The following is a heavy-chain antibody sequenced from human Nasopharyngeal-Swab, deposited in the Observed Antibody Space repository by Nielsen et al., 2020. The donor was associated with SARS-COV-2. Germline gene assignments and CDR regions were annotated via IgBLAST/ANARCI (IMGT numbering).Heavy chain of an antibody. V-gene: IGHV4-39*01. CDR2: MDYSGGT. CDR1: GSSATDTDYT. D-gene: IGHD5-24*01. CDR3: ASYLGVDGQKRFDY. Sequence: SETLSLTFTVSGSSATDTDYTWGWIRQPPVTGLERIGNMDYSGGTFYHPFLNNLVSIYVDTAKNQFSLQLHSVTAADTAVYYCASYLGVDGQKRFDYWGQGTLVTVSS. J-gene: IGHJ4*02.